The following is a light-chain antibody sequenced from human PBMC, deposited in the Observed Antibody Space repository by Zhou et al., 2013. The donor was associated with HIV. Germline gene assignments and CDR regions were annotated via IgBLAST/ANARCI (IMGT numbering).Light chain of an antibody. V-gene: IGKV3-11*01. J-gene: IGKJ4*01. CDR1: QSVDSQ. CDR3: QQRYNWLT. Sequence: ETVLTQSPVTLSLSPGERAALSCRASQSVDSQLAWYQQKPGQAPRLLIYDASKRVAGIPARFSGSGSGTDFTLTISSLEPEDFAVYYCQQRYNWLTFGGGTRVESK. CDR2: DAS.